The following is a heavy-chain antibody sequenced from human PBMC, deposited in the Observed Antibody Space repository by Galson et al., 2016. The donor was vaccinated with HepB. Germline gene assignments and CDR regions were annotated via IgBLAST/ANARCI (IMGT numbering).Heavy chain of an antibody. D-gene: IGHD2-8*01. CDR3: AKCMASRGVYYYYYGIDV. V-gene: IGHV3-30*18. CDR2: ISYDGGNK. Sequence: SLRLSCATSGFSFSSYGMHWVRQAPGKGLEWVAVISYDGGNKYYADSVKGRFTISRDNSKKTLYLQMSSLRAEDTAVYYCAKCMASRGVYYYYYGIDVWGQGTTVTVSS. J-gene: IGHJ6*02. CDR1: GFSFSSYG.